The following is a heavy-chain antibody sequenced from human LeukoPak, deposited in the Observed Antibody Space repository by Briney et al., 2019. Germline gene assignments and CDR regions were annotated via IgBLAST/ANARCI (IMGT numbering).Heavy chain of an antibody. V-gene: IGHV1-2*02. CDR2: INPNSGGT. CDR1: GYTFTGYH. Sequence: ASVKVSCKASGYTFTGYHMRWVRLAPGQGLEWMGWINPNSGGTKNAQRFQGRVTMTRDTSISIVYMELSRLRSDDTAVYYCARDLLPPHFAFDYWGQGTLVTVSS. J-gene: IGHJ4*02. D-gene: IGHD2-15*01. CDR3: ARDLLPPHFAFDY.